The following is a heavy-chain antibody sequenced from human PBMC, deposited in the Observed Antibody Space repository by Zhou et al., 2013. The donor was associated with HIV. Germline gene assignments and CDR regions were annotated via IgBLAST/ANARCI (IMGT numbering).Heavy chain of an antibody. CDR2: INPHSGET. V-gene: IGHV1-2*02. CDR1: GYTFTGYY. D-gene: IGHD1-1*01. CDR3: ASGKYGWFDP. J-gene: IGHJ5*02. Sequence: QVQLVQSGTEVKKPGASVKVLCKASGYTFTGYYIQWVRQAPGQGLQWVGWINPHSGETNYAQEFQDRVTLTRDTSITTAYMELHRLTSNDTAVYYCASGKYGWFDPWGQGALVTVSS.